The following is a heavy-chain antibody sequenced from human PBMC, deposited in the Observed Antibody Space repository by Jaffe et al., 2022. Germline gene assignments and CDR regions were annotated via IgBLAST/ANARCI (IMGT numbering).Heavy chain of an antibody. CDR2: ISGSGGST. CDR1: GFTFSSYA. CDR3: AKDGEPRSGWYREYNWFDP. V-gene: IGHV3-23*01. J-gene: IGHJ5*02. D-gene: IGHD6-19*01. Sequence: EVQLLESGGGLVQPGGSLRLSCAASGFTFSSYAMSWVRQAPGKGLEWVSAISGSGGSTYYADSVKGRFTISRDNSKNTLYLQMNSLRAEDTAVYYCAKDGEPRSGWYREYNWFDPWGQGTLVTVSS.